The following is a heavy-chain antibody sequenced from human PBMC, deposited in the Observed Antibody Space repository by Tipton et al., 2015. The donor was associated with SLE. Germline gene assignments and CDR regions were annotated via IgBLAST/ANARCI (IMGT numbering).Heavy chain of an antibody. Sequence: LRLSCAASGFTFSSYEMNWVRQAPGKGLEWVSCISSSGSTIYYADSVKGRFTISRDNAKNSLYLQMNSLRAEDTAVYYCARGGGGSYQDYWGQGTLVTVSS. CDR3: ARGGGGSYQDY. CDR2: ISSSGSTI. D-gene: IGHD1-26*01. V-gene: IGHV3-48*03. CDR1: GFTFSSYE. J-gene: IGHJ4*02.